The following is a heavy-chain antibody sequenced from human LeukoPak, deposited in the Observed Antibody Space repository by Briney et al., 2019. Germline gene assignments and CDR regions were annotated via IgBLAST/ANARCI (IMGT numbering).Heavy chain of an antibody. CDR1: GYSFTTYY. D-gene: IGHD3-22*01. Sequence: ASVKVSCKASGYSFTTYYMHWVRQAPGQGLKWMGIINPSGGITGYAQKFQGRVTMARDTSTSTVYMELSSLRSEDTAVYYCARGYYYDSSAGPSEYWGQGTLVTVSS. J-gene: IGHJ4*02. CDR2: INPSGGIT. V-gene: IGHV1-46*01. CDR3: ARGYYYDSSAGPSEY.